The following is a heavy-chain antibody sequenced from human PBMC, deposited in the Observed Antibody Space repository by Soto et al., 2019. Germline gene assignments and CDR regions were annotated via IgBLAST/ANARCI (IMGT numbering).Heavy chain of an antibody. D-gene: IGHD6-13*01. Sequence: PGGSLRLSCAVSGFTFSSYAMHWVRQAPGKGLEWVAVISYDGSNKYYADSVKGRFTISRDNSKNTLYLQMNSLRAEDTAVYYCARAGGAIAAAAGFFDIWGQGTMVTVSS. J-gene: IGHJ3*02. V-gene: IGHV3-30-3*01. CDR2: ISYDGSNK. CDR3: ARAGGAIAAAAGFFDI. CDR1: GFTFSSYA.